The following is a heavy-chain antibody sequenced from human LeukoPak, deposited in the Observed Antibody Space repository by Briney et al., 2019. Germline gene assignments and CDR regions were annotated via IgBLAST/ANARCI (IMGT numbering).Heavy chain of an antibody. CDR1: GYTFTGYY. Sequence: ASVKVSCKASGYTFTGYYMHWVRQAPGQGLEWMGRINPNSGGTNYAQKFQGRVTMTRDTSISTAYMEQSRLRSDDTAVYYCARDSEAPRYFDWLTPRGYYYMDVWGKGTTVTVSS. CDR2: INPNSGGT. CDR3: ARDSEAPRYFDWLTPRGYYYMDV. D-gene: IGHD3-9*01. J-gene: IGHJ6*03. V-gene: IGHV1-2*06.